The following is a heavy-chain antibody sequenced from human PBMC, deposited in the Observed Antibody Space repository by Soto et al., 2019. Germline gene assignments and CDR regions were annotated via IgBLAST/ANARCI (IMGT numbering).Heavy chain of an antibody. CDR2: IWYDGSNK. CDR1: GFTFSSYG. D-gene: IGHD5-12*01. Sequence: QVQLVESGGGVVQPGRSLRLSCAASGFTFSSYGMHWVRQAPGKGLEWVAVIWYDGSNKYYADSVKGRFTISRDNSKNTLYLQMNSLRAEDTAVYYCARGMVAQGRGYSGYDCCYYGMDVWGQGTTVTVSS. CDR3: ARGMVAQGRGYSGYDCCYYGMDV. V-gene: IGHV3-33*01. J-gene: IGHJ6*02.